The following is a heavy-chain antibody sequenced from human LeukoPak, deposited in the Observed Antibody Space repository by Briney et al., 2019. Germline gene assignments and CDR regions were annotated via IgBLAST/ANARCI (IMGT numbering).Heavy chain of an antibody. CDR3: ARVTAVAALDY. CDR1: GGTFSSYA. CDR2: IIPILGIA. V-gene: IGHV1-69*04. Sequence: SVKVSCKASGGTFSSYAISWVRQSPGQGLEWMGRIIPILGIANYAQKFQGRVTITADKSTSTAYMELSSLRSEDTAVYYCARVTAVAALDYWGQGTLVTVSS. D-gene: IGHD6-19*01. J-gene: IGHJ4*02.